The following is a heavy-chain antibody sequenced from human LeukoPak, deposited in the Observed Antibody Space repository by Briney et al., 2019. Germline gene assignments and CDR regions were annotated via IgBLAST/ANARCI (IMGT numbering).Heavy chain of an antibody. D-gene: IGHD3-10*01. CDR1: GFTFDDYA. Sequence: GGSLRLSCAASGFTFDDYAMHWVRQAPGKGLEWVSGISWNSGSIGYADSVKGRFTISRDNAKNSLSLQMNSLRAEDTALYYCARGGSGSYYTQTDYWGQGTLVTVSS. J-gene: IGHJ4*02. CDR2: ISWNSGSI. CDR3: ARGGSGSYYTQTDY. V-gene: IGHV3-9*01.